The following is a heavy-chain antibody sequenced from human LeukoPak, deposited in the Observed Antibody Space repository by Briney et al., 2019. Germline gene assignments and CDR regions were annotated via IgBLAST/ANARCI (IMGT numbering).Heavy chain of an antibody. D-gene: IGHD3-10*01. Sequence: GASVKVSCKASGYTFTGYYMHWVRQAPGQGLEWMGWINCNSGGTNYAQKFQGRVTMTRDTSISTAYMELSSLTSDDTAVYYCARGPRRITMVRGVSYYFDYWGQGTLVTVSS. CDR2: INCNSGGT. V-gene: IGHV1-2*02. CDR3: ARGPRRITMVRGVSYYFDY. CDR1: GYTFTGYY. J-gene: IGHJ4*02.